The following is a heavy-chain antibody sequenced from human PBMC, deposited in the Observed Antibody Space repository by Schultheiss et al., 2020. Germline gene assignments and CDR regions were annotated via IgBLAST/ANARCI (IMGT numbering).Heavy chain of an antibody. V-gene: IGHV1-2*06. Sequence: ASVKVSCKTSGYTYSGYNLHWVRRAPEQGLEWMGRINPYSAGTNYAQKFQGRVTMTRDTSISTAYMELSRLRSDDTAVYYCARDKSLGYYYYGMDVWGQGTTVTVSS. J-gene: IGHJ6*02. CDR2: INPYSAGT. CDR3: ARDKSLGYYYYGMDV. CDR1: GYTYSGYN.